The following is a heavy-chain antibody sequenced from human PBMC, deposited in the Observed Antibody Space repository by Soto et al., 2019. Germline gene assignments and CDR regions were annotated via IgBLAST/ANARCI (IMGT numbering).Heavy chain of an antibody. V-gene: IGHV3-9*01. Sequence: GGSLRLSCAASGFTVDDYAMHWFRQAPGKGLEWVSGISWNSETIDYADSVKGRFAISRDNAKSSLFLQMNSLRPDDTALYYCAKDMKWGGMTTIHYFDSWGQGTLVTVSP. CDR1: GFTVDDYA. J-gene: IGHJ4*02. CDR2: ISWNSETI. D-gene: IGHD4-17*01. CDR3: AKDMKWGGMTTIHYFDS.